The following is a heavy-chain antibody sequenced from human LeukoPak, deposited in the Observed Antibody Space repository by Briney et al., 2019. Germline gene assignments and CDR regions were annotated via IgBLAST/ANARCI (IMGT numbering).Heavy chain of an antibody. D-gene: IGHD2-2*01. CDR3: AREVPHALGYCSSTSCQNYYYYYYMDV. CDR2: IYYSGST. Sequence: KPSETLSLTCTVSGGSISSYYWSWIRQPPGKGLEWIGYIYYSGSTNYNPSLMSRVTISVDTSKNQFSLKLSSVTAADTAVYYCAREVPHALGYCSSTSCQNYYYYYYMDVWGKGTTVTVSS. J-gene: IGHJ6*03. V-gene: IGHV4-59*01. CDR1: GGSISSYY.